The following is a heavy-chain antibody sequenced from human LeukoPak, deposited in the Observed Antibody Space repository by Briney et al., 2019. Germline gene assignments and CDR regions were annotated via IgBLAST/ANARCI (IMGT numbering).Heavy chain of an antibody. V-gene: IGHV4-59*01. D-gene: IGHD3/OR15-3a*01. CDR1: GGSISSYY. CDR2: IYYSGST. J-gene: IGHJ2*01. Sequence: SETLSLTCTVSGGSISSYYWSWIRQPPGKGREWVGYIYYSGSTNYNPSRKSRVAISVDTSKNQFSLKLSSVTAADTAVYYWARDRDWGLYWYFDLWGRGTLVTVSS. CDR3: ARDRDWGLYWYFDL.